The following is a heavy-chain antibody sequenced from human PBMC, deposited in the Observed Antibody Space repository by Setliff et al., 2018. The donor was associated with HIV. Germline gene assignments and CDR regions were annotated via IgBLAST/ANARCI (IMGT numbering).Heavy chain of an antibody. V-gene: IGHV3-30*02. CDR1: GFTFSHFG. J-gene: IGHJ4*02. D-gene: IGHD2-15*01. Sequence: GGSLRLSCAASGFTFSHFGMHWVRQAPGKGLEWVTFIQYDGNNEYYADSVKGRFTISRDNAKNMLYLQMNSLRPEDTAVYHCVKEDITYDSWGQGTLVTVSS. CDR2: IQYDGNNE. CDR3: VKEDITYDS.